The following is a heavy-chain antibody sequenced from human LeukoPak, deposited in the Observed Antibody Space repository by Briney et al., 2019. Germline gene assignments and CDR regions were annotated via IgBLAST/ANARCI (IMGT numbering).Heavy chain of an antibody. Sequence: GASVKVSCKASGYTFTSYGISWVRQAPGQGLEWMGWISAYNGNTNYAQKLQGRVTMTTDTSTSTAYMELRSLRSDDTAVYYCARDLPIYCSGGSCYSATMAFDIWGQGTMVTVSS. CDR2: ISAYNGNT. CDR1: GYTFTSYG. J-gene: IGHJ3*02. D-gene: IGHD2-15*01. V-gene: IGHV1-18*04. CDR3: ARDLPIYCSGGSCYSATMAFDI.